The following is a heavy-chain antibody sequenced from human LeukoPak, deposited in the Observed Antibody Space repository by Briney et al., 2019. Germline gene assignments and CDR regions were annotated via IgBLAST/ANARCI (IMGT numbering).Heavy chain of an antibody. CDR3: AKDGLYFDGSTHIYYFDS. J-gene: IGHJ4*02. D-gene: IGHD3-9*01. V-gene: IGHV3-23*01. CDR2: ITYNGAAT. Sequence: PGGSLRLSCAASGSSFGGYAMTWVRQAPGKGLEWVSSITYNGAATYYLDSVKARFTISRDNSRSTLYLQMDSLTAEDTALYYCAKDGLYFDGSTHIYYFDSWGQGTLVAVSS. CDR1: GSSFGGYA.